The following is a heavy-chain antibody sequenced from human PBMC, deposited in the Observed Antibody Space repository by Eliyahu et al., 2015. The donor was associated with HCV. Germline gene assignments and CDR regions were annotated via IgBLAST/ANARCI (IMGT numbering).Heavy chain of an antibody. CDR1: GGSISTSYXY. J-gene: IGHJ4*02. CDR2: IYNSETA. CDR3: ARGEGLGY. Sequence: QLQLQESGPRLVKPSETLXLXCFVSGGSISTSYXYXGXIRQPPGKGLEWIGSIYNSETAYYSPSLKGRVTISADTSKNQFSLRLSTVTAADTAVYYCARGEGLGYWGQGALVTVSS. V-gene: IGHV4-39*07.